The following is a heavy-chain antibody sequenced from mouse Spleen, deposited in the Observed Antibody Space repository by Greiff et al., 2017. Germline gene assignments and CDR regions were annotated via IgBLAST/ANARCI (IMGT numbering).Heavy chain of an antibody. CDR3: ARADYGSSYGAMDY. D-gene: IGHD1-1*01. CDR2: INPSSGYT. Sequence: QVHVKQSGAELARPGASVKMSCKASGYTFTSYTMHWVKQRPGQGLEWIGYINPSSGYTKYNQKFKDKATLTADKSSSTAYMQLSSLTSEDSAVYYCARADYGSSYGAMDYWGQGTSVTVSS. CDR1: GYTFTSYT. J-gene: IGHJ4*01. V-gene: IGHV1-4*01.